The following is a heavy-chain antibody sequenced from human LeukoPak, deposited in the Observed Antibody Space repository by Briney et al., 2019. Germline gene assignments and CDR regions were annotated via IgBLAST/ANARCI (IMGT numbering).Heavy chain of an antibody. CDR1: GGTFSSYA. J-gene: IGHJ4*02. Sequence: ASVKVSCKASGGTFSSYAISWVRQAPGQGLEWMGGIIPIFGTANYAQKFQGRVTITADESTSTAYMELRSLRSDDTAVYYCARVPSSGYYGFDYWGQGTLVTVSS. D-gene: IGHD3-22*01. V-gene: IGHV1-69*13. CDR2: IIPIFGTA. CDR3: ARVPSSGYYGFDY.